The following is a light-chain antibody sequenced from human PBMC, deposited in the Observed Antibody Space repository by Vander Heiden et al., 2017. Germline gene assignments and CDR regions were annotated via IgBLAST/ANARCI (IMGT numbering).Light chain of an antibody. CDR2: TDS. Sequence: QSVLNQQPHASGSPRQRLTISLSGIRSNIGSYTSSWYQHLPGAAPKLRIYTDSQRPSGVPDRFSGCKSGTSDSLVIRGLQSEDEADDYCAAWDDSLNDRVFGGGTKLTVL. CDR3: AAWDDSLNDRV. J-gene: IGLJ2*01. V-gene: IGLV1-44*01. CDR1: RSNIGSYT.